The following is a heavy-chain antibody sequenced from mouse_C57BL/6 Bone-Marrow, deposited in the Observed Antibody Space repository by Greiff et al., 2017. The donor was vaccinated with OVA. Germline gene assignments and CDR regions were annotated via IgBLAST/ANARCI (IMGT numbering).Heavy chain of an antibody. Sequence: QVQLQQPGAELVKPGASVKLSCKASGYTFTSYWMHWVKQRPGQGLEWIGMIHPNSGSTNYNEKFKSKATLTVDKSSSTAYMQLSSLTSEDSAVYYCARRRGYYDYDPYYFDYWGQGTTLTVSS. D-gene: IGHD2-4*01. CDR3: ARRRGYYDYDPYYFDY. J-gene: IGHJ2*01. CDR1: GYTFTSYW. V-gene: IGHV1-64*01. CDR2: IHPNSGST.